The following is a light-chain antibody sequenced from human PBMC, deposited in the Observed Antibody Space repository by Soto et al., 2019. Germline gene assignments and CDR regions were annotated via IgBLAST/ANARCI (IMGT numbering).Light chain of an antibody. CDR1: QSVSSN. CDR3: QQYNDWPIT. Sequence: EIVLTQSPATLSLSPGERATLSCRASQSVSSNLAWYQQKPGQIPRLLIYDASTRATGIPARFSGSGSGTEFTLTISSLQSEDFAVYYCQQYNDWPITFGQGTRLEI. J-gene: IGKJ5*01. V-gene: IGKV3-15*01. CDR2: DAS.